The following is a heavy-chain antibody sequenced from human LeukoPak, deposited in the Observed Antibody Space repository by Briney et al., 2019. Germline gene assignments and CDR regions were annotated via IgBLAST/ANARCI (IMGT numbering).Heavy chain of an antibody. V-gene: IGHV4-34*01. J-gene: IGHJ6*02. D-gene: IGHD2-2*01. CDR3: ARGPGEPDIVVVPAANYYYYGMDV. CDR2: INHSGGT. Sequence: KPSETLSLTCAVYGGSFSGYYWSWVRQPPGKGLEWEGEINHSGGTNYIPSFKSRVTISVDPSKNQFSLKLSSVTAADTAVYYCARGPGEPDIVVVPAANYYYYGMDVWGQGTTVTVSS. CDR1: GGSFSGYY.